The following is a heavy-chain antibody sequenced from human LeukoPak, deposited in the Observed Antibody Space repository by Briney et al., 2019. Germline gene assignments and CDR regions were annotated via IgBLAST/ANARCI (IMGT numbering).Heavy chain of an antibody. V-gene: IGHV3-30*02. CDR3: AKGPYRSSSDNWFDP. D-gene: IGHD6-6*01. CDR1: GFTFSSYG. J-gene: IGHJ5*02. CDR2: IRYDGSNK. Sequence: TGGSLRLSCAASGFTFSSYGMHWVRQAPGKGLEWAAFIRYDGSNKYYADSVKGRFTISRDNSKNTLYLQMNSLRAEDTAVYYCAKGPYRSSSDNWFDPWGQGTLVTVSS.